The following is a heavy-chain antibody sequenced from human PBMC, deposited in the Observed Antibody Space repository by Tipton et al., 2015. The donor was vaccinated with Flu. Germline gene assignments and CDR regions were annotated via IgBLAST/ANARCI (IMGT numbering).Heavy chain of an antibody. J-gene: IGHJ4*02. CDR1: GISVANSY. CDR3: VRVAYGTGSYGY. V-gene: IGHV3-53*01. CDR2: IYTGGTT. Sequence: QLVQSGGGLLQPGGSLRLSCAASGISVANSYMSWVRQAPGKGLEWVSLIYTGGTTAYADSVKGRFTVSRDNSKNTIYLHISSLRAEDTAVYYCVRVAYGTGSYGYWGRGTLVTVSS. D-gene: IGHD3-10*01.